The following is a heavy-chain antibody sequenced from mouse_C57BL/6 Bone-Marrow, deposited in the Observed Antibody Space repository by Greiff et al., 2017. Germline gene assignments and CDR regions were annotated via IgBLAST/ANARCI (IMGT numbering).Heavy chain of an antibody. J-gene: IGHJ2*01. CDR2: ISSGGSYT. CDR3: ARRAMVTTPYYFDY. Sequence: EVMLVESGGDLVKPGGSLKLSCAASGFTFSSYGMSWVRQTPDKRLEWVATISSGGSYTSYPDSVKGRFHISSDNAKNTLYLQMSSLKSEDTAMYYCARRAMVTTPYYFDYWGQGTTLTVSS. D-gene: IGHD2-2*01. CDR1: GFTFSSYG. V-gene: IGHV5-6*02.